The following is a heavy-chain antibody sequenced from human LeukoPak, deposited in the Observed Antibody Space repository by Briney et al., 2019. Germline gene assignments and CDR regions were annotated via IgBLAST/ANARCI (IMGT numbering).Heavy chain of an antibody. D-gene: IGHD3-22*01. CDR2: ISAYNGNT. CDR1: GYTFTSYG. J-gene: IGHJ5*02. V-gene: IGHV1-18*01. CDR3: ARDRGYYYDSSGYSP. Sequence: VASVKVSYKASGYTFTSYGISWVRQASGQGLEWMGWISAYNGNTNYAQKLQGRVTMTTDTSTSTAYMELRSLRSDDTAVYYCARDRGYYYDSSGYSPWGQGTLVTVPS.